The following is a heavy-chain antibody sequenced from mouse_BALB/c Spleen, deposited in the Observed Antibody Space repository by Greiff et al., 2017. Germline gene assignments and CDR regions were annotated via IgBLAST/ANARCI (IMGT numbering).Heavy chain of an antibody. Sequence: EVKLVESGPGLVKPSQSLSLTCSVTGYSITSGYYWNWIRQFPGNKLEWMGYISYDGSNNYNPSLKNRISITRDTSKNQFFLKLNSVTTEDTATYYCARDEGYYGPYYAMDYWGQGTSVTVSS. CDR2: ISYDGSN. V-gene: IGHV3-6*02. CDR3: ARDEGYYGPYYAMDY. J-gene: IGHJ4*01. D-gene: IGHD1-2*01. CDR1: GYSITSGYY.